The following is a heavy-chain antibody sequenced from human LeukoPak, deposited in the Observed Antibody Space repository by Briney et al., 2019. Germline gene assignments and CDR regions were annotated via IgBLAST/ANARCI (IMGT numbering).Heavy chain of an antibody. CDR3: AKVLTGYCGSTSCPFDS. D-gene: IGHD2-2*01. Sequence: GGSLRLSCTASGFTFSSYGMHWVRRAPGKGLEWVAYIRYHGSNINYADSVKGRFTISRDNSKDTLFLQMSSLRAEDTAVYYCAKVLTGYCGSTSCPFDSWGQGTPVTVSS. J-gene: IGHJ4*02. CDR1: GFTFSSYG. V-gene: IGHV3-30*02. CDR2: IRYHGSNI.